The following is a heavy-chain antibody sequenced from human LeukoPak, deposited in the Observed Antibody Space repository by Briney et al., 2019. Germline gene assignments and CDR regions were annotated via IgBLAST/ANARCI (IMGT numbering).Heavy chain of an antibody. J-gene: IGHJ3*01. Sequence: SETLSLTCTVSGGSISSYYWTWIRQPPGKGLEWIGYIYYSGSTNYNPSLKSRVTLSIDTSKSQLSFQLTSVTAADTAVYYCAREKSPERKTWLQLGAFDVWGQGTVVTVSS. CDR2: IYYSGST. CDR3: AREKSPERKTWLQLGAFDV. CDR1: GGSISSYY. V-gene: IGHV4-59*01. D-gene: IGHD5-24*01.